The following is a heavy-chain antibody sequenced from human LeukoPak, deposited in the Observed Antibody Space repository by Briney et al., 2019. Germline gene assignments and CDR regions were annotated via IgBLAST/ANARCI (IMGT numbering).Heavy chain of an antibody. Sequence: SETLSLTCTVSGGSISSGSYYWSWIRQPAGKGLEWIGRIYTSGSTNYNPSLNSRVTISVDTSKNQFSLKLSSVTAADTAVYYCARDHPSYGSGSYYKNYFDYWGQGTLVTVSS. D-gene: IGHD3-10*01. V-gene: IGHV4-61*02. CDR2: IYTSGST. CDR3: ARDHPSYGSGSYYKNYFDY. J-gene: IGHJ4*02. CDR1: GGSISSGSYY.